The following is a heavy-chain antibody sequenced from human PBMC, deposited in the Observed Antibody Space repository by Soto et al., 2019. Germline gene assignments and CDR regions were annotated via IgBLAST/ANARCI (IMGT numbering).Heavy chain of an antibody. D-gene: IGHD3-22*01. V-gene: IGHV3-23*01. CDR2: ISGSGGST. CDR1: GFTFSSYA. J-gene: IGHJ4*02. Sequence: GGSLSLSCAASGFTFSSYAMSWVRQAPGKGLEWVSAISGSGGSTYYADSVKGRFTISRDNSKNTLYLQMNSLRAEDTAVYYCAKAAIAAAGNTGIYYYDSSGYFDYWGQGTLVTVSS. CDR3: AKAAIAAAGNTGIYYYDSSGYFDY.